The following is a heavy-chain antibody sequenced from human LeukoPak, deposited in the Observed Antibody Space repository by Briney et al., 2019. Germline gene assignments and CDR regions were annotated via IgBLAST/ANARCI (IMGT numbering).Heavy chain of an antibody. D-gene: IGHD1-26*01. CDR3: ARSPFDGSYYYYYMDV. V-gene: IGHV1-69*13. Sequence: GASVKVSCKASGYTFTSYYMHWVRQAPGQGLEWMGGIIPIFGTANYAQKFQGRVTITADESTSTAYMELSSLRSEDTAVYYCARSPFDGSYYYYYMDVWGKGTTVTISS. J-gene: IGHJ6*03. CDR2: IIPIFGTA. CDR1: GYTFTSYY.